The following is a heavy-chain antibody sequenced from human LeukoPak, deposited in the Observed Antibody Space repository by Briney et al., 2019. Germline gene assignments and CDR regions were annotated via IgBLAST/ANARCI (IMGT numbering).Heavy chain of an antibody. V-gene: IGHV1-69*04. CDR2: IIPILGIA. D-gene: IGHD6-25*01. CDR3: ARDRLLGDDTRGYYFDY. J-gene: IGHJ4*02. CDR1: GGTFISYA. Sequence: SVKVSCKASGGTFISYAISWVRQAPGQGLEWMGRIIPILGIANYAQKFQGRVTITADKSTSTAYMDLSSLRSEDTAVYYCARDRLLGDDTRGYYFDYWGQGTLVTVSS.